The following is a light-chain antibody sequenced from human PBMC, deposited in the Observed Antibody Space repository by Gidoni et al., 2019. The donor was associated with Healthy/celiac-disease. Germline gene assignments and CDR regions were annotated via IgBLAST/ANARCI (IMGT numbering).Light chain of an antibody. CDR1: QSVSSY. J-gene: IGKJ4*01. V-gene: IGKV3-11*01. CDR3: QQRSNWPPLT. Sequence: EIVLTQSPATLSLSPGERATLSCRASQSVSSYLAWYQQKPGQAPRLLIYDASNRATGIPARFSGSGSGTDFTLTISSLEPDDFAVYYCQQRSNWPPLTFGGXTKVEIK. CDR2: DAS.